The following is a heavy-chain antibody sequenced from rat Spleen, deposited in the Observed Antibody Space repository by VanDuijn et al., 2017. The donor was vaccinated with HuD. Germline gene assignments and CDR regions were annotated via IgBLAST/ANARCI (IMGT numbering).Heavy chain of an antibody. D-gene: IGHD5-1*01. V-gene: IGHV2-6*01. CDR1: GFSLTSYT. Sequence: QVQLKESGPGLVQPSQTLSLTCTVSGFSLTSYTVSWVRQPPGKGLEWIAAISSGGSTYYNSALKSRLSISRNTSKSQVFLKMNSLKTEDTAMYCCARRWELGFDYWGQGVMVTVSS. CDR3: ARRWELGFDY. J-gene: IGHJ2*01. CDR2: ISSGGST.